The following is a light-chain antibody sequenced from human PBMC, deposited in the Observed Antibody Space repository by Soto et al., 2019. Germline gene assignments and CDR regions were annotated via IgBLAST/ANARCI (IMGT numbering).Light chain of an antibody. CDR1: QSVSSY. J-gene: IGKJ2*01. Sequence: EIVMTQSPATLSVPPGGRATLSCSSSQSVSSYLSWYQQRPGQPPRLLIYRSSTRATGIPAKFSGSGSGTVFSLTIRSQQSEDFAVYYCQQYSTWPPRYTFGQGTKLES. CDR3: QQYSTWPPRYT. CDR2: RSS. V-gene: IGKV3-15*01.